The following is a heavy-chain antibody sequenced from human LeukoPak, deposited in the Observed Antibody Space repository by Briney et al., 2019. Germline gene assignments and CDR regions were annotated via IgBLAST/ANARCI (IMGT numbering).Heavy chain of an antibody. J-gene: IGHJ4*02. V-gene: IGHV3-23*01. Sequence: PGGSLRLSCAASGFTFSNYDMNWVRQAPGKGLEWVSGISGSGGTTYYGDSVKGRFTISRDNSKNTLYLKMNSLRAEDTAVYYCAAPFDYWGQGTLVTVSS. CDR2: ISGSGGTT. CDR1: GFTFSNYD. CDR3: AAPFDY.